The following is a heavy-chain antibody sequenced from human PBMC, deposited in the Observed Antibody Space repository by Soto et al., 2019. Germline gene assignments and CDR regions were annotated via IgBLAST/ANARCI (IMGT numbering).Heavy chain of an antibody. J-gene: IGHJ6*02. D-gene: IGHD1-26*01. Sequence: SETLSLTCAVYGGSFSGYYWSWIRQPPGKGLEWIGEINHSGSTNYNPSLKSRVTISVDTSKNQFSLKLSSVTAADTAVYYCARARYWEVTYYYYGMDVWGQGTTVTVSS. CDR3: ARARYWEVTYYYYGMDV. CDR2: INHSGST. CDR1: GGSFSGYY. V-gene: IGHV4-34*01.